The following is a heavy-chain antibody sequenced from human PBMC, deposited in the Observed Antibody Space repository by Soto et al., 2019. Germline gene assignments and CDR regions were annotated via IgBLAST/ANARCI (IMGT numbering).Heavy chain of an antibody. Sequence: EVQLLESGGGLVQPGGSLRLSCAASGYTFSNYAMSWVRQAPGKGLHWVSTIFGSGAPTHYADSVKGRFAISRDNSNNTLFLQMNSLKDEDTAVYYCTREASTWGFAFDLWGQGTRVAVSS. V-gene: IGHV3-23*01. D-gene: IGHD3-16*01. CDR2: IFGSGAPT. J-gene: IGHJ3*01. CDR3: TREASTWGFAFDL. CDR1: GYTFSNYA.